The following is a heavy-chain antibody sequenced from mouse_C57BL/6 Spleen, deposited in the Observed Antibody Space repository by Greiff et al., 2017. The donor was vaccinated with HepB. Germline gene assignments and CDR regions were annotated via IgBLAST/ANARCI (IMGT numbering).Heavy chain of an antibody. CDR3: ARDRELFFDY. Sequence: EVKLMESGGGLVKPGGSLKLSCAASGFTFSSYAMSWVRQTPEKRLEWVATISDGGSYTYYPANVKGRFTISRDNAKNNLYLQMNHLNAEDTAMYYCARDRELFFDYWGQGTTLTVSS. V-gene: IGHV5-4*01. D-gene: IGHD3-3*01. CDR2: ISDGGSYT. CDR1: GFTFSSYA. J-gene: IGHJ2*01.